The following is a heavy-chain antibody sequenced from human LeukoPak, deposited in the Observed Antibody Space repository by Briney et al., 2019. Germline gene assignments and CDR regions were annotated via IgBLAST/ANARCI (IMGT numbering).Heavy chain of an antibody. V-gene: IGHV4-59*01. D-gene: IGHD6-13*01. CDR1: GCSISSYY. CDR3: ERTSLVSSWYGGYYYYYMDV. J-gene: IGHJ6*03. Sequence: PSETLSLTCTVSGCSISSYYWSWIRQPPAKGLEGMGYNYYCGSTNYNPSLKSRVTISVDASKNQFSLKLSSVTAADTAVYYCERTSLVSSWYGGYYYYYMDVRGKGTTVTVSS. CDR2: NYYCGST.